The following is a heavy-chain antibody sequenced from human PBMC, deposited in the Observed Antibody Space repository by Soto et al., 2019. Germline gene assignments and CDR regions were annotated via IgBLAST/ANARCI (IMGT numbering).Heavy chain of an antibody. Sequence: GGSLRLSCAASGFTFSSYGMHWVRQAPGKGLEWVAVISYDGSNKYYADSVKGRFTISRDNSKNKLYLQMNSLRAEDTAVYYCAKAGGYYYDSSAEYFDYWGQGTLVTVSS. J-gene: IGHJ4*02. CDR3: AKAGGYYYDSSAEYFDY. CDR2: ISYDGSNK. V-gene: IGHV3-30*18. D-gene: IGHD3-22*01. CDR1: GFTFSSYG.